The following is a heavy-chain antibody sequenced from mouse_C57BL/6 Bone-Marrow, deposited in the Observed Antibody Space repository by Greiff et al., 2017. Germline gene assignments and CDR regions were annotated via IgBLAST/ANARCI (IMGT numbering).Heavy chain of an antibody. J-gene: IGHJ2*01. V-gene: IGHV1-59*01. CDR3: ARWGTTVVRFDY. Sequence: QVQLQQPGAELVRPGTSVKLSCKASGYTFTSYWMHWVKQRPGQGLEWIGVIDPSDSYTNYNQKFKGKATLTVDTSSSTAYMQLSSLTSEDSAVYYCARWGTTVVRFDYWGQGTTLTVSS. CDR2: IDPSDSYT. CDR1: GYTFTSYW. D-gene: IGHD1-1*01.